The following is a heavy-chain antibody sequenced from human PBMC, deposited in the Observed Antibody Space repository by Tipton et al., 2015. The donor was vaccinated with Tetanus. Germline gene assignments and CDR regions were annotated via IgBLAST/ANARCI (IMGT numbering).Heavy chain of an antibody. CDR2: VRGSGDNT. J-gene: IGHJ4*02. CDR1: GFTFSSFA. V-gene: IGHV3-23*01. CDR3: AKARGAESSGDYSVYFDY. D-gene: IGHD3-22*01. Sequence: SLRLSCAASGFTFSSFAMSWVRQAPGKGLEWVSSVRGSGDNTHYADSVKGRFTISRDNSKNTLYLQMNSLRAEDRAKYYCAKARGAESSGDYSVYFDYWGQGTLVTVSS.